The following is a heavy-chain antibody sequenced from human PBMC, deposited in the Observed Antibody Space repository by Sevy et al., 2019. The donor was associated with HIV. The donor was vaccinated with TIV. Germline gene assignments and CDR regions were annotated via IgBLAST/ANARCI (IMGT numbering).Heavy chain of an antibody. CDR1: GFTFSPYS. D-gene: IGHD3-22*01. Sequence: GGSLRLSCAASGFTFSPYSMNWIRQAPGKGLEWLSYISGTGNTIYYAGSVKGRFTISRDNAKNSLYLQMNSLRAEDKDVSYCARVPLYSDSHINDYWGQGTLVTVSS. CDR2: ISGTGNTI. CDR3: ARVPLYSDSHINDY. V-gene: IGHV3-48*04. J-gene: IGHJ4*02.